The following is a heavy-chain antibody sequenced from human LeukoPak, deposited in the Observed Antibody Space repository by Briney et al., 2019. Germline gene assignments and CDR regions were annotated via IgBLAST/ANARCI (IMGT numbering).Heavy chain of an antibody. V-gene: IGHV3-30-3*01. D-gene: IGHD6-13*01. CDR2: ISYDGSNK. CDR3: ARGPLTRLFHSSSWRGLTAIVGY. CDR1: GFTFSSYA. Sequence: PGGSLRLSCAASGFTFSSYAMHWVRQAPGKGLEWVAVISYDGSNKYYADSVKGRFTISRDNSKNTLYLQMNSLRAEDTAVYYCARGPLTRLFHSSSWRGLTAIVGYWGQGTLVTVSS. J-gene: IGHJ4*02.